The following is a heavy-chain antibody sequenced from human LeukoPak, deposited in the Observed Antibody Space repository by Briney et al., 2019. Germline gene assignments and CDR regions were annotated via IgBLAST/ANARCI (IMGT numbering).Heavy chain of an antibody. J-gene: IGHJ4*02. CDR2: ISGSGGST. Sequence: GGSLRLSCAASGFTFSSYAMSWVRQAPGKGLEWVSAISGSGGSTYYADSVKGRFTISRDNSKNTLYLQMNSLRAEDTAVYYCARDLSSMITFGGVKGPFDYWGQGTLVTVSS. CDR3: ARDLSSMITFGGVKGPFDY. V-gene: IGHV3-23*01. CDR1: GFTFSSYA. D-gene: IGHD3-16*01.